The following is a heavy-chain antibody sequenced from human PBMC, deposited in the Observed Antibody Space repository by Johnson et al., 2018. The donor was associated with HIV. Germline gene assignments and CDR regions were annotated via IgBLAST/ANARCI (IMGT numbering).Heavy chain of an antibody. CDR2: ISSSGSTI. V-gene: IGHV3-11*04. CDR3: ARGRDSSGFNDAFDI. Sequence: QMLLVESGGGLVKPGGSLRLSCAAFGFTFSDYYMSWIRQAPGQGLEWVSYISSSGSTIYYADSVKGRFTISRDNAKNSLYLQMNSLRAGDTAVYYCARGRDSSGFNDAFDIWGQGTMVTVSS. CDR1: GFTFSDYY. J-gene: IGHJ3*02. D-gene: IGHD3-22*01.